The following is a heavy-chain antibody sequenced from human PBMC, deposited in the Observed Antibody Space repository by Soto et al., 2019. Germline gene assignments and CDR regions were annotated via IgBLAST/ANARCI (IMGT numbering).Heavy chain of an antibody. CDR2: IYPGDSDT. CDR3: ARLGGLLGYYYYYGMDV. D-gene: IGHD3-16*01. J-gene: IGHJ6*02. V-gene: IGHV5-51*01. Sequence: GESLKISCKGSGYSFTSYWIGWVRQMPGKGLEWMGIIYPGDSDTRYSPSSQGQVTISADKSISTAYLQWSSLKASDTAMYYCARLGGLLGYYYYYGMDVWGQGTTVTVSS. CDR1: GYSFTSYW.